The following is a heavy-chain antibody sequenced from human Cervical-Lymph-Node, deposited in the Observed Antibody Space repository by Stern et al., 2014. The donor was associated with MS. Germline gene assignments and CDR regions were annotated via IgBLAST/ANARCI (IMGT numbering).Heavy chain of an antibody. CDR1: GYTFTNYG. Sequence: QVQLVQSGAEVRKPGASVKVSCKTSGYTFTNYGISWVRQAPGQGLEWLAWITAYTGNTNYAQHLQGRVTMTTDTSTSTAYMELRSLRSDDTAVYYCARVGPAAGYYFDYWGQGTLVTVSS. CDR3: ARVGPAAGYYFDY. V-gene: IGHV1-18*01. CDR2: ITAYTGNT. J-gene: IGHJ4*02. D-gene: IGHD6-13*01.